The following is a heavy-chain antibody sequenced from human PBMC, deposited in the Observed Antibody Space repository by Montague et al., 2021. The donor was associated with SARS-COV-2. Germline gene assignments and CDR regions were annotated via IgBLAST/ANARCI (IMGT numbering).Heavy chain of an antibody. CDR2: VYYTAPT. J-gene: IGHJ4*02. CDR3: ATDRAGHYYFDN. D-gene: IGHD3-10*01. V-gene: IGHV4-39*07. Sequence: SETLSLTCSVSGGSAKTMSYYWACLRQSPGKGLEWIACVYYTAPTYSTPSLTARTAISLDTSTNHFSLTLFSVAADDTAIYSCATDRAGHYYFDNWGQGTPVIVSS. CDR1: GGSAKTMSYY.